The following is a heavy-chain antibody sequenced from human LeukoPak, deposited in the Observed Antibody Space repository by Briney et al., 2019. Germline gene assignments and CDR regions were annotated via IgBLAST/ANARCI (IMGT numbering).Heavy chain of an antibody. D-gene: IGHD6-19*01. V-gene: IGHV3-33*01. Sequence: GGSPRLSCAASGFTFSSYGMHWVRQAPGKGLEWVAVIWYDGSNKYYADSVKGRFTISRDNSKNRLYLQMNSLRAEDTAVYYCARDGYSSGWSLGYFDYWGQGTLVTVSS. CDR3: ARDGYSSGWSLGYFDY. CDR2: IWYDGSNK. CDR1: GFTFSSYG. J-gene: IGHJ4*02.